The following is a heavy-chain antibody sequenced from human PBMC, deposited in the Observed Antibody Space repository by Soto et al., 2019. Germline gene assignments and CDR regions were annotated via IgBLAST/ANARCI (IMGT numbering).Heavy chain of an antibody. D-gene: IGHD1-7*01. CDR1: GFSLNTNGMG. CDR3: AGWNYESGLDV. J-gene: IGHJ6*02. Sequence: QITLKESGPTLVRPTQTLTLTCSFSGFSLNTNGMGVGWIRQPPGKALEWLAFIYWDEDKRYSPSLKTRLTVTTDTSTSEVVLTLSNLDPWDTGTYFCAGWNYESGLDVWGQGTTVTVSS. V-gene: IGHV2-5*02. CDR2: IYWDEDK.